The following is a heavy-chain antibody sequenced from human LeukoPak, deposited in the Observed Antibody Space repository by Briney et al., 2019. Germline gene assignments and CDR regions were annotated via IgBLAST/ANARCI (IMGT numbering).Heavy chain of an antibody. CDR3: ARRARERDGDWAFDI. V-gene: IGHV4-39*01. Sequence: SETLSLTCTVSSGSISSSSYYWGWIRQPPGKGLEWIGSIYYSGSTYYNPSLKSRVTISVDTSKNQFSLKLSSVTAADTAVYYCARRARERDGDWAFDIWGQGTMVTVSS. D-gene: IGHD4-17*01. CDR2: IYYSGST. J-gene: IGHJ3*02. CDR1: SGSISSSSYY.